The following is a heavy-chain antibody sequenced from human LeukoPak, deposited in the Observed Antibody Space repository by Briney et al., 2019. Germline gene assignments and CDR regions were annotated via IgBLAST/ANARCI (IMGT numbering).Heavy chain of an antibody. CDR2: ISWNSGSI. D-gene: IGHD3-16*01. J-gene: IGHJ4*02. CDR1: GFTFDDYA. CDR3: AKGAARLSLFTSFDY. Sequence: GRSLRLSCAASGFTFDDYAMHWVRQAPGQGLEWVSVISWNSGSIGYADSAKGRFTISRDNAKNSLYLQMNRLRPEDMALYYCAKGAARLSLFTSFDYWGQGTLVTVSS. V-gene: IGHV3-9*03.